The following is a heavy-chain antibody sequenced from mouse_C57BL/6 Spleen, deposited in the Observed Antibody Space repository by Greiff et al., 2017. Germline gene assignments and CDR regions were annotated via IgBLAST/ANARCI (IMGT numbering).Heavy chain of an antibody. D-gene: IGHD2-5*01. CDR1: GYSITSGYY. Sequence: EVKLQESGPGLVKPSQSLSLTCSVTGYSITSGYYWNWIRQFPGNKLEWMGYISYDGSNNYNPSLKNRTSITCDTSRTQFFLKLNSVTTEDTATYYCARGHSNYGFAYWSQGTLVTVSA. V-gene: IGHV3-6*01. J-gene: IGHJ3*01. CDR2: ISYDGSN. CDR3: ARGHSNYGFAY.